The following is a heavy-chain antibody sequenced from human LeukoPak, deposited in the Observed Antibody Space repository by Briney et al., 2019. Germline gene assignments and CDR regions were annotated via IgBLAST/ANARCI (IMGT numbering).Heavy chain of an antibody. D-gene: IGHD3-10*01. J-gene: IGHJ4*02. CDR1: GFTFSSYA. CDR2: ISYDGGNK. V-gene: IGHV3-30*04. Sequence: PGRSLRLSCAASGFTFSSYAMHWVRQAPGRGLEWVAVISYDGGNKYYADSVKGRFTISRDNSKNTLYLQMNSLRAEDTAVYYCARAITMVRDGVDYWGQGTLVTVSS. CDR3: ARAITMVRDGVDY.